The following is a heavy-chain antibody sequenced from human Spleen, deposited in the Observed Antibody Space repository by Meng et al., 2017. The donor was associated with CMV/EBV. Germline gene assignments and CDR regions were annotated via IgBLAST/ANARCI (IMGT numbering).Heavy chain of an antibody. CDR3: ATDLSYHNSSWPDSR. V-gene: IGHV3-13*03. D-gene: IGHD6-13*01. CDR2: IGSGGDT. Sequence: GGSLRLSCAACAFSFREYDMQWVRQVTGKGLECVSRIGSGGDTHSPGSVKGQFTISRENAKSASYLQTNGLRVGDTAVYYCATDLSYHNSSWPDSRWGQGTLVTVSS. J-gene: IGHJ4*02. CDR1: AFSFREYD.